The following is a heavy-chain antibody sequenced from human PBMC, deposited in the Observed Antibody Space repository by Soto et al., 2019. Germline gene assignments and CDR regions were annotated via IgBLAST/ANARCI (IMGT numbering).Heavy chain of an antibody. CDR1: GGSISSYY. Sequence: PSETLSLTCTVSGGSISSYYWSWIRQPPGKGLGWIGYIYYSGSTNYNPSLKSRVTISVDTSKNQFSLKLSSVTAADTAVYYCASGIVGGATIILESWGQGTLVTVSS. CDR2: IYYSGST. V-gene: IGHV4-59*01. CDR3: ASGIVGGATIILES. J-gene: IGHJ4*02. D-gene: IGHD1-26*01.